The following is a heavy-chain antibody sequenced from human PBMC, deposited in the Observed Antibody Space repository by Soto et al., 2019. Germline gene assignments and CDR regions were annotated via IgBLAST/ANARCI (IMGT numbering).Heavy chain of an antibody. CDR1: GGSFSGYY. CDR3: ARGRPYGDYEIPNWFDL. CDR2: INHSGST. D-gene: IGHD4-17*01. V-gene: IGHV4-34*01. J-gene: IGHJ5*02. Sequence: PSETLSLTCAVYGGSFSGYYWSWIRQPPGKGLEWIGEINHSGSTNYNPSLKSRVTISVDTSKNQFSLKLSSVTAADTAVYYCARGRPYGDYEIPNWFDLWGQATLVTVYS.